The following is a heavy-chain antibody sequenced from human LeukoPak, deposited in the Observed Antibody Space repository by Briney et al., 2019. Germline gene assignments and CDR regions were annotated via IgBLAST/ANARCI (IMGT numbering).Heavy chain of an antibody. V-gene: IGHV3-48*03. CDR2: INSGGSAI. CDR1: GFTFNSYE. J-gene: IGHJ4*02. CDR3: ARGGSYVHY. D-gene: IGHD1-26*01. Sequence: PGGSLRVSCAASGFTFNSYEMNWVRQAPGKGLEWVSYINSGGSAIYYADSVKGRFTISRDNAKNSLCLQMNSLRADDTAVYYCARGGSYVHYWGQGTLVTVSS.